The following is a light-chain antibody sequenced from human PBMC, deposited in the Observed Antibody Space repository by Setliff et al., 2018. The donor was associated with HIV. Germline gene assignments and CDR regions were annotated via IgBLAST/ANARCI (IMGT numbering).Light chain of an antibody. Sequence: QSALTQPPSVSGSPGQSVTISCTGTSSDVGSYNRVSWYQQPPGAAPKPMIYEVTNRPSGVPARFSGSKSGNTASLTISGLQAEDEADYYCSSYTSISTYVFGTGTKVTVL. V-gene: IGLV2-18*02. CDR3: SSYTSISTYV. CDR2: EVT. CDR1: SSDVGSYNR. J-gene: IGLJ1*01.